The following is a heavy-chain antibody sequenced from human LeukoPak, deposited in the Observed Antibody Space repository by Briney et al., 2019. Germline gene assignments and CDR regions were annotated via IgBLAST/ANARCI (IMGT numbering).Heavy chain of an antibody. CDR1: GFTFSDYY. D-gene: IGHD6-13*01. J-gene: IGHJ4*02. Sequence: AGGSLRLSCAASGFTFSDYYMSWIRQAPGKGLEWVSYISSSGYTIYNADAVKGRFTISRDNSKNTLYLQMNRLRAEDTAVYYCARAGPSSSWHQFDYWGQGTLVTVSS. CDR2: ISSSGYTI. V-gene: IGHV3-11*04. CDR3: ARAGPSSSWHQFDY.